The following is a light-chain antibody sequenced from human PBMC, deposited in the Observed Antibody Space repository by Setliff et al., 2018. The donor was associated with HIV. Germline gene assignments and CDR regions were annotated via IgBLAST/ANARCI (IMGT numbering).Light chain of an antibody. CDR1: SSGVGDYKY. CDR2: DVS. Sequence: QSVLAQPASVSGSPGQSITISCTGTSSGVGDYKYVSWYQQLPGKAPKLMLYDVSHRPSGVSNRFSGSKSGDTASLTISGLQADDEANYYCSSYSSSTSFYVFGTGTKVTVL. V-gene: IGLV2-14*03. J-gene: IGLJ1*01. CDR3: SSYSSSTSFYV.